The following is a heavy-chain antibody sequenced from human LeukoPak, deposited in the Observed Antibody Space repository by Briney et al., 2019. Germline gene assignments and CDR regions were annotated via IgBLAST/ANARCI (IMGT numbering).Heavy chain of an antibody. J-gene: IGHJ6*03. CDR2: IYYSETT. D-gene: IGHD3-9*01. CDR3: ARQRADYFYYYVDV. Sequence: SETLSLTCTVSGGSIGTTNYYWGWLRQPPGKGLEWIGSIYYSETTYDNPSLESRVTISIETSKNQFSPKLSSVTAADTAVYYCARQRADYFYYYVDVWGKGTTVTVS. CDR1: GGSIGTTNYY. V-gene: IGHV4-39*01.